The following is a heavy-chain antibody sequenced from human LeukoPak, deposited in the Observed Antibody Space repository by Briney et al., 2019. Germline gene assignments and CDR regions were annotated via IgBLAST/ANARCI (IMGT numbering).Heavy chain of an antibody. V-gene: IGHV4-34*01. CDR1: GGSFSGYY. Sequence: SETLSLTCAVYGGSFSGYYWSWIRQPPGKGLEWIGEINHSGSTNYNPSLKSRVTISVDTSKNQFSLKLSSVTAADTAVYYRARRGWPYYYDSTGKKNWFDPWGQGTLVTVSS. D-gene: IGHD3-22*01. J-gene: IGHJ5*02. CDR3: ARRGWPYYYDSTGKKNWFDP. CDR2: INHSGST.